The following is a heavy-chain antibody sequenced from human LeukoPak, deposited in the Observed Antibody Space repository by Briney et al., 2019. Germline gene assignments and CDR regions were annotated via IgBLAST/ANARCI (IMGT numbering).Heavy chain of an antibody. J-gene: IGHJ5*02. CDR1: GYSISSGYY. D-gene: IGHD3-10*01. Sequence: SETLSHTRTLSGYSISSGYYWGWIRQPPGRGLEWIGSIYHSGSTYYNPSLKSRVAMSVDTSKNKFSLKLSSVTAAVTAVYYCARDSGTTGEVKFDPWGQGTLVTVSS. CDR3: ARDSGTTGEVKFDP. CDR2: IYHSGST. V-gene: IGHV4-38-2*02.